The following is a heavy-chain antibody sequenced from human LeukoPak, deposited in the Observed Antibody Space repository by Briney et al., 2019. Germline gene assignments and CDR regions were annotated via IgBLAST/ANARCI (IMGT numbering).Heavy chain of an antibody. CDR1: GFTFSSYS. Sequence: PGGSLRLSCAASGFTFSSYSMNWVRQASGKGLEWVSYISSSSSTIYYADSVKGRFTISRDNAKNSLYLQMNSLRAEDTAVYYCARDRYSSGFDYWGQGTLVTVSS. V-gene: IGHV3-48*01. CDR3: ARDRYSSGFDY. CDR2: ISSSSSTI. D-gene: IGHD6-19*01. J-gene: IGHJ4*02.